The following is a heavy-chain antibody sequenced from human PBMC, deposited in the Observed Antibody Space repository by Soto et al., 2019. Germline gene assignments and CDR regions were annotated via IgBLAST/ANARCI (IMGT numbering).Heavy chain of an antibody. V-gene: IGHV3-23*01. J-gene: IGHJ4*02. CDR1: GFTFSSYA. CDR2: ISGSGGST. Sequence: EVQLLESGGGLVQPGGSLRLSCAASGFTFSSYAMSWVRQAPGKGLEWVSAISGSGGSTYYADSVKGRFTISRDNSKNTLYLQMNSLRAEDTAVYYCAKDPPFTVTTPTKGRYFDYWGQGTLVTVSS. CDR3: AKDPPFTVTTPTKGRYFDY. D-gene: IGHD4-17*01.